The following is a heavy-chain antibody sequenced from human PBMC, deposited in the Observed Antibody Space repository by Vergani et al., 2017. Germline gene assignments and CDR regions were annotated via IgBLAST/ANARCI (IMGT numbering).Heavy chain of an antibody. J-gene: IGHJ6*02. CDR1: GFTFSSCA. V-gene: IGHV3-23*01. CDR2: ISGSGGST. CDR3: AKGVTQQPEGANYFYGMDV. Sequence: EVQVLESGGGLVQPGGSLRVSCAASGFTFSSCAMSWVRQAPGKGLEWVSAISGSGGSTYYADSVKGRFTISRDNSKNTLYLQMNSLRAEDTAVYYCAKGVTQQPEGANYFYGMDVWGQGTTVTVSS. D-gene: IGHD6-13*01.